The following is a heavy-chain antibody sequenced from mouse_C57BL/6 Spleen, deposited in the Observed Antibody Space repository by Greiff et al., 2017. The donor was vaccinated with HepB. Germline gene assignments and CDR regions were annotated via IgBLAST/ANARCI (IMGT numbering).Heavy chain of an antibody. CDR1: GYTFTSYW. V-gene: IGHV1-74*01. CDR3: AIPSSTAVVAPYWYFDV. J-gene: IGHJ1*03. Sequence: QVQLQQPGAELVKPGASVKVSCKASGYTFTSYWMHWVKQRPGQGLEWIGRIHPSDSDTNYNQKFKGKATLTVDKSSSTAYMQLSSLTSEDSAVYYCAIPSSTAVVAPYWYFDVWGTGTTVTVSS. D-gene: IGHD1-1*01. CDR2: IHPSDSDT.